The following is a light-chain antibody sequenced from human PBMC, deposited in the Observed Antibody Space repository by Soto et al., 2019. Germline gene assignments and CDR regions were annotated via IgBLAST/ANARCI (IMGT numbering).Light chain of an antibody. Sequence: QSALTQPASVSGSPGQSITISCTGTSSDIGTYDYVSWYQHHPGKAPKLMIYEVTNRPSGVSDRFSGSKSDKTASLTISGLQAEDEADYYCSSYTTTTTPVVFGGGTKVTVL. V-gene: IGLV2-14*01. CDR1: SSDIGTYDY. CDR3: SSYTTTTTPVV. CDR2: EVT. J-gene: IGLJ2*01.